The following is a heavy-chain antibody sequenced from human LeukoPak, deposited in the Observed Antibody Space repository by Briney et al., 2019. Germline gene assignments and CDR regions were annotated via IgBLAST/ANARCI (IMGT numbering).Heavy chain of an antibody. Sequence: SETLSLTCTVSGGSIKSYYWSWIRQPAGKGLEWIGRIYTSGSINYNPSLKSRVTMSVDTSKNQFSLKLSSVTAADTAVYYCARDAPYYCGSGTRNYYMDVWGKGTTVTISS. V-gene: IGHV4-4*07. D-gene: IGHD3-10*01. CDR2: IYTSGSI. CDR3: ARDAPYYCGSGTRNYYMDV. CDR1: GGSIKSYY. J-gene: IGHJ6*03.